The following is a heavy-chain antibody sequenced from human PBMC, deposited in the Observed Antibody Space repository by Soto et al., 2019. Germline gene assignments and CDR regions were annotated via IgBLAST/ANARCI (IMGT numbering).Heavy chain of an antibody. J-gene: IGHJ6*02. CDR1: GGSVSGYY. Sequence: SETLSLTCGGYGGSVSGYYWSWIRQPPGKGLEWIGEINHSGSTNYNPSLKSRVTISVDTSKNQFSLKLSSVTAADTAVYYCARGQSDYYYYYAMDVWFQGTTVT. CDR3: ARGQSDYYYYYAMDV. V-gene: IGHV4-34*01. CDR2: INHSGST.